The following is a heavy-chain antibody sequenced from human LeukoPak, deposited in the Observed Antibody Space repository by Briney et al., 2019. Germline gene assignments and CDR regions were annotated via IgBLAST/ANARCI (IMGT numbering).Heavy chain of an antibody. J-gene: IGHJ4*02. D-gene: IGHD2-8*02. CDR1: GFTFSSYS. CDR2: IDTTSSTI. CDR3: ARDPSISWGCFDY. V-gene: IGHV3-48*02. Sequence: GGSLRLSCAASGFTFSSYSFNWVRQAPGKGLEWVSYIDTTSSTIYYADSVKARFTISRDNAKDSVYLQMNSLRDEDTALYYCARDPSISWGCFDYWGQGALVTVSS.